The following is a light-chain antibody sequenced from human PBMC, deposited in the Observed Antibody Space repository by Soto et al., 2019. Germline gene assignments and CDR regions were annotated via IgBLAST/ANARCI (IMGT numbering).Light chain of an antibody. CDR2: AAS. J-gene: IGKJ4*01. CDR3: QQANSFLPLT. Sequence: DIQMTQSPSSLSASVGDRVTITCRASQSISSYLNWYQQKPGKAPKLLIYAASSLQSGVPSRFSGSGSGTDFTLTISSLQPEDFATYYCQQANSFLPLTFGGGTKVDIK. CDR1: QSISSY. V-gene: IGKV1-39*01.